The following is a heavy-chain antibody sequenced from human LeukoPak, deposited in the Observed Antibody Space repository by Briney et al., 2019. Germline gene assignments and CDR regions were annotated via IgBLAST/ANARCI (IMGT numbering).Heavy chain of an antibody. J-gene: IGHJ4*02. V-gene: IGHV3-73*01. CDR1: GFTFSVSA. CDR2: IRNKADNYAT. CDR3: TYTSSSGVVY. D-gene: IGHD6-6*01. Sequence: TGGSLKLSCAASGFTFSVSAMYWVRQASGKGREWVGRIRNKADNYATAYAASLKGRFTISRDDSKNTAYLQMNSLETEDTAMYYCTYTSSSGVVYWGQGTLVTVSS.